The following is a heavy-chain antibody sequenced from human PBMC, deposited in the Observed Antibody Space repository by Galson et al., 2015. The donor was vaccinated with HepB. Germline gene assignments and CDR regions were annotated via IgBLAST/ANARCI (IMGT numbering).Heavy chain of an antibody. CDR1: GFRFSSFD. Sequence: SLRLSCAASGFRFSSFDMHWVRQTPGKGLEWVAVISGGGGITIYAESVKGRFTISRDNPKNTLYLQVDSLRSDDTAVYFCARDLVSDIPDHFDYWGQGTLVTVSS. V-gene: IGHV3-30-3*01. CDR3: ARDLVSDIPDHFDY. CDR2: ISGGGGIT. D-gene: IGHD1-14*01. J-gene: IGHJ4*02.